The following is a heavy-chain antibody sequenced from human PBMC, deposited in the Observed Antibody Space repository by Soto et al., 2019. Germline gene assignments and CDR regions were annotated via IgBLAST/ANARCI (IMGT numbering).Heavy chain of an antibody. D-gene: IGHD2-15*01. CDR2: INAGNGNT. V-gene: IGHV1-3*05. J-gene: IGHJ4*02. CDR3: ARGESVVGDY. Sequence: QVQLVQSGAEEKKPGASVKVSCKASGYTFTSYAMHWVRQAPGQRLEWMGWINAGNGNTKCSQKFQDRVTITRDTSASTAYMEXSSLRSEDTAVYYCARGESVVGDYWGQGTLVTVSS. CDR1: GYTFTSYA.